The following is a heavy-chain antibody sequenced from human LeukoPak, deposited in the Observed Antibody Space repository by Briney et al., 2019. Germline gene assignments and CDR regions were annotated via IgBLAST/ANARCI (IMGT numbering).Heavy chain of an antibody. J-gene: IGHJ1*01. CDR2: INPNSGGT. Sequence: ASVKLSCKPSGYSFTGVYMHWVRQAPGQGLEWMGWINPNSGGTNYAQRFQGRVTMTMDTSISTAYMELSSMRSDDTAVYYCARDPGISLCGKYFQHWGQGTLVTVSS. CDR1: GYSFTGVY. CDR3: ARDPGISLCGKYFQH. V-gene: IGHV1-2*02. D-gene: IGHD6-19*01.